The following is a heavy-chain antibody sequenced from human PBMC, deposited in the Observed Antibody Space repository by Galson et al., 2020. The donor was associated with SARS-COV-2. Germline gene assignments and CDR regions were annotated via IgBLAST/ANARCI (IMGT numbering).Heavy chain of an antibody. CDR1: GGSFSGYY. Sequence: SETLSLTCAVYGGSFSGYYWSWIRQPPGKGLEWIGEINHSGSTNYNPSLKSRVTISVDTSKNQFSLKLSSVTAADTAVYYCARFRIGYCSSTSCSRGYYYYGMDVWGQGTTVTVSS. D-gene: IGHD2-2*01. V-gene: IGHV4-34*01. CDR3: ARFRIGYCSSTSCSRGYYYYGMDV. CDR2: INHSGST. J-gene: IGHJ6*02.